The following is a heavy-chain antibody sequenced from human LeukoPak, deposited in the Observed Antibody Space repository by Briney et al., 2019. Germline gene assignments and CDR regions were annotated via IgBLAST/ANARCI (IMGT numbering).Heavy chain of an antibody. CDR3: AKDLVRAGRGYYFDH. V-gene: IGHV3-74*01. CDR1: GFTFSSSW. J-gene: IGHJ4*02. CDR2: INSDGSST. D-gene: IGHD3-16*01. Sequence: GGSLRLSCAASGFTFSSSWMHWVRQAPGKGLVWVSRINSDGSSTSYADSVKGRFTISRDNAKNTLYLQMNSLRAEDTAVYYCAKDLVRAGRGYYFDHWGQGTLVTVSS.